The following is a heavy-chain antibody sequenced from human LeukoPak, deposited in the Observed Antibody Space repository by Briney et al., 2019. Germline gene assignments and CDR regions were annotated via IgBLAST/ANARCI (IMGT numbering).Heavy chain of an antibody. CDR2: IKEDGNEK. J-gene: IGHJ3*02. Sequence: GGSLRLSCAASGFTFSSYSMNWVRQAPGKGLEWVANIKEDGNEKYYADSLKGRFTISRDNAKNSPSLQMNSLRADDTALYYCARAKGSGWYSAFDIWGQGTMVTVSS. V-gene: IGHV3-7*03. CDR3: ARAKGSGWYSAFDI. CDR1: GFTFSSYS. D-gene: IGHD6-19*01.